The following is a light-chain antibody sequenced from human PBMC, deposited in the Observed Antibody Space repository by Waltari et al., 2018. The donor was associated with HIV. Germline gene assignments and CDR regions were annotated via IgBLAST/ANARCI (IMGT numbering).Light chain of an antibody. CDR3: SSFTTSSTLI. CDR2: EGS. Sequence: QSALTQPPSVSGSPGQSVTISCTGTSSDVGTYNRVDWYQQPPGTAPKVVIYEGSNRPSGVPDRFSGSKSGNTASLTISGLQAEDEADYYCSSFTTSSTLIFGGGTRLTVL. J-gene: IGLJ2*01. V-gene: IGLV2-18*02. CDR1: SSDVGTYNR.